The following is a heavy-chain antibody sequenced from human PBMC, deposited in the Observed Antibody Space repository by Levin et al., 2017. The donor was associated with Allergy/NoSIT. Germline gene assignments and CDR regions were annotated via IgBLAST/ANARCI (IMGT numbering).Heavy chain of an antibody. Sequence: GESLKISCAASGFTFDDYGMSWVRQAPGKGLEWVSGINWNGGSTGYADSVKDRLTISRDNAKNCLYLQMNSLRAEDTALYHCARHRFTMNIHDGFDIWGQGTMVIVSS. J-gene: IGHJ3*02. CDR3: ARHRFTMNIHDGFDI. CDR1: GFTFDDYG. V-gene: IGHV3-20*01. CDR2: INWNGGST. D-gene: IGHD2/OR15-2a*01.